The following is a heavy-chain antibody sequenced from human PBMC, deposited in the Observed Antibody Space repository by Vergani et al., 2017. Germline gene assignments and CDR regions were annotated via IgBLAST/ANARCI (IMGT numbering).Heavy chain of an antibody. V-gene: IGHV3-74*03. CDR2: IKSGGSIN. J-gene: IGHJ5*01. CDR3: AITRCIDTCYISNLLDS. CDR1: GVSFNSYW. Sequence: DVHLAESGGGFFQPGGSLRLSCSASGVSFNSYWMHWVRQVPGKGLLWVSRIKSGGSINAYADTVKGRFTISRDNAQNTLYLQMNSLRVEDTCVYYCAITRCIDTCYISNLLDSWGQGTLVTVSS. D-gene: IGHD3-9*01.